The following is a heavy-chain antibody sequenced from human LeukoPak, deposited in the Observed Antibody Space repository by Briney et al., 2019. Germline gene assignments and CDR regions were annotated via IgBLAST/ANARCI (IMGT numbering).Heavy chain of an antibody. CDR2: INPNSGGT. V-gene: IGHV1-2*02. J-gene: IGHJ4*02. CDR1: GYTFTGYY. D-gene: IGHD3-22*01. CDR3: ARGRYYDSSGYYYLPRPLDY. Sequence: ASVTVSCKASGYTFTGYYMHWVRQAPGQGLEWMGWINPNSGGTNYAQKFQGRVTMTRDTSISTAYMELSRLRSDDTAVYYCARGRYYDSSGYYYLPRPLDYWGQGTLVTVSS.